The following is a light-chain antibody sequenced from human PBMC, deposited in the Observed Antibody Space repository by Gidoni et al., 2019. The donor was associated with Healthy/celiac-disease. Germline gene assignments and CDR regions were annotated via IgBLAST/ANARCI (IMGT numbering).Light chain of an antibody. CDR1: QGIGSY. CDR2: AAS. CDR3: QQLSSYPLT. V-gene: IGKV1-9*01. Sequence: DIQLTQSPSFLSASVGDRVTITCRASQGIGSYLAWYQQKPGKPPNLLIYAASTLQSGVPSRFSGSGSGTEFTLTISSLQPEDFATYYCQQLSSYPLTFGGGTKVEIK. J-gene: IGKJ4*01.